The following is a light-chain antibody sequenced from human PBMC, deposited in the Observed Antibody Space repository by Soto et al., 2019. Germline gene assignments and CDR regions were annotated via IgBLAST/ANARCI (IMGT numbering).Light chain of an antibody. CDR2: DVS. CDR3: SAFTGTTYV. Sequence: QSVLTQPASVSGSPGQSITISCTGSGSDVGGNKYVSWYQQYPGKAPKLMICDVSNRPSGVSNRFSGSKSGNTASPTISGLQAEDEADYYCSAFTGTTYVFGTGTKVTVL. V-gene: IGLV2-14*01. CDR1: GSDVGGNKY. J-gene: IGLJ1*01.